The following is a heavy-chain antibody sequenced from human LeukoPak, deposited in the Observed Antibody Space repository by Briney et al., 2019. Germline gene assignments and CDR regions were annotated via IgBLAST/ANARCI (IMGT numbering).Heavy chain of an antibody. CDR1: GFRFSSYV. V-gene: IGHV3-23*01. CDR2: IDGSDGAS. D-gene: IGHD3-9*01. J-gene: IGHJ4*02. CDR3: AKFDRGTYDI. Sequence: GGSLRPSCAASGFRFSSYVMSWVRQAPGKGLEYVSSIDGSDGASYYADSVKGRFTISRDNSKNTLFLQMNSLRVEDTAVYYGAKFDRGTYDIWGQETLFTFS.